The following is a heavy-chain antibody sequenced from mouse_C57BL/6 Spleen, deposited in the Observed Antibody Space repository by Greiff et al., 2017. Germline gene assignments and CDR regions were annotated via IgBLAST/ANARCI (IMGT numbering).Heavy chain of an antibody. J-gene: IGHJ1*03. CDR1: GFTFSDYG. CDR2: ISSGSSTI. D-gene: IGHD2-2*01. V-gene: IGHV5-17*01. CDR3: ASMVTTGWYFDV. Sequence: EVKVEESGGGLVKPGGSLTLSCAASGFTFSDYGMHWVRQAPEKGLEWVAYISSGSSTIYYADTVKGRFTISRDNAKNTLFLQMTSLRSEDTAMYYCASMVTTGWYFDVWGTGTTVTVSS.